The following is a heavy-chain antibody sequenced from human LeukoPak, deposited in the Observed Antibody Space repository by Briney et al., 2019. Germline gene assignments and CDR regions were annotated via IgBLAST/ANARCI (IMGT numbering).Heavy chain of an antibody. CDR2: INHSGST. CDR1: GGSFSGYY. J-gene: IGHJ4*02. CDR3: ASGPHITIFGVVIIGAHFDY. V-gene: IGHV4-34*01. Sequence: SETLSLTCAVYGGSFSGYYWSWIRQPPGKGLEWIGEINHSGSTYYNPSLKSRVTISVDTSKNQFSLKLSSVTAADTAVYYCASGPHITIFGVVIIGAHFDYWGQGTLVTVSS. D-gene: IGHD3-3*01.